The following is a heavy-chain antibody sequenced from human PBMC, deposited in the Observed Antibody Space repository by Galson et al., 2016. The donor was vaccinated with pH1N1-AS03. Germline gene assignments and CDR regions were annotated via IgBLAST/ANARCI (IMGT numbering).Heavy chain of an antibody. CDR1: GFSFSTNW. CDR2: INEDGSTA. J-gene: IGHJ4*02. CDR3: ARDVGGPYDY. V-gene: IGHV3-74*01. Sequence: SLRLSCAASGFSFSTNWMHWVRQAPGKGLVWVAHINEDGSTARHADSVKGRFTISRDNAKNTLYLHMNSLRAEDTAVYYCARDVGGPYDYWGQGTLVTVSS. D-gene: IGHD4-23*01.